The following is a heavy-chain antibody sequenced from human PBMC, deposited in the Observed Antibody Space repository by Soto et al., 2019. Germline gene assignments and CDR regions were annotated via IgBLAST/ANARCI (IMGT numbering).Heavy chain of an antibody. J-gene: IGHJ4*02. CDR3: ARHYDSSGYYCIDY. Sequence: PGESLKLSCDGSGYSFTIYCIGLVPPMPGKGLEWMGIIYPGDSDTRYSPSFQGQVTISADKSISTAYLQWSSLKASDTAMYYCARHYDSSGYYCIDYWGQGTLVTVSS. D-gene: IGHD3-22*01. CDR2: IYPGDSDT. V-gene: IGHV5-51*01. CDR1: GYSFTIYC.